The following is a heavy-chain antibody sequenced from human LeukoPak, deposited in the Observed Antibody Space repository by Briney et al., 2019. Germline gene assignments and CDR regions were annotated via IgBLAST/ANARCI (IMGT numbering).Heavy chain of an antibody. CDR3: ERDIQLST. D-gene: IGHD5-24*01. CDR2: ISFSGANS. CDR1: GLTFSDSA. Sequence: QPGGSLRLSCAASGLTFSDSAMTWVRQAPGKGLDWVSLISFSGANSYFADSVKGRFTISRDNSKDTLFLQMNSLRAEDTAIYYCERDIQLSTWGLGTMVTVSS. V-gene: IGHV3-23*01. J-gene: IGHJ3*01.